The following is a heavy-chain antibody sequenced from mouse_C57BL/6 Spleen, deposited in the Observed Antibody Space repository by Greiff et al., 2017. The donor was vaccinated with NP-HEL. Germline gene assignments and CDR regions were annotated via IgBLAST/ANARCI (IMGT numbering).Heavy chain of an antibody. CDR2: ISSGGSYT. Sequence: DVKLVESGGDLVKPGGSLKLSCAASGFTFSSYGMSWVRQTPDKRLEWVATISSGGSYTYYPDSVKGRFTISRDNAKNTLYLQMSSLKSEDTAMYYCARLPLLWLTTGWYFDVWGTGTTVTVSS. D-gene: IGHD2-9*01. J-gene: IGHJ1*03. V-gene: IGHV5-6*02. CDR1: GFTFSSYG. CDR3: ARLPLLWLTTGWYFDV.